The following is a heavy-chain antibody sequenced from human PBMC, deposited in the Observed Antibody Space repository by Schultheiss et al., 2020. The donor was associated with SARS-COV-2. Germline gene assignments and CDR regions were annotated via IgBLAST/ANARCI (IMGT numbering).Heavy chain of an antibody. Sequence: GGSLRLSCAASGFTFSSYGMHWVRQAPGKGLEWVAVIWYDGSNKYYADSVKGRFTISRDNSKNTLYLQMNSLRAEDTAVYYCARDTTHYYDSSGYYSLYYGMDVWGQGTTVTVSS. CDR2: IWYDGSNK. V-gene: IGHV3-33*01. CDR1: GFTFSSYG. CDR3: ARDTTHYYDSSGYYSLYYGMDV. D-gene: IGHD3-22*01. J-gene: IGHJ6*02.